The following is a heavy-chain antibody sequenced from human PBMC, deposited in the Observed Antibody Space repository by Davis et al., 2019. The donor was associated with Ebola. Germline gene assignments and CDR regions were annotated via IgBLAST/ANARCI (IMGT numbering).Heavy chain of an antibody. CDR3: AKDDTYSGYGLGAFDI. CDR1: GFTFSSYW. D-gene: IGHD5-12*01. Sequence: GESLKISCAASGFTFSSYWMSWVRQAPGKGLEWVANIKQDGSEKYYADSVKGRFTISRDNSKNTLYLQMNSLRAEDTAVYYCAKDDTYSGYGLGAFDIWGQGTMVTVSS. CDR2: IKQDGSEK. V-gene: IGHV3-7*01. J-gene: IGHJ3*02.